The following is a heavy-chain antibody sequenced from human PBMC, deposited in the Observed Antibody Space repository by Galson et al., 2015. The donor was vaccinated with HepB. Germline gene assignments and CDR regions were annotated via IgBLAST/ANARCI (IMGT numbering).Heavy chain of an antibody. CDR2: TCYRSKWYN. D-gene: IGHD1-26*01. Sequence: CAISGVSVSSNSAAWNWIRQSPSRGLEWLGRTCYRSKWYNDYAESVKSRMTIKPDTSKNEFSLQLNSVTPEDTAVYYCARDPSGSYWGRWFDLWGQGIPVTVSS. CDR3: ARDPSGSYWGRWFDL. CDR1: GVSVSSNSAA. V-gene: IGHV6-1*01. J-gene: IGHJ5*02.